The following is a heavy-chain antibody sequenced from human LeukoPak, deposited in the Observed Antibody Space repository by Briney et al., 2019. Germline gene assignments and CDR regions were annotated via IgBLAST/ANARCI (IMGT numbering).Heavy chain of an antibody. Sequence: GRSLRLSCAASGFTFDDYAMHWVRQAPGKGLEWVSYFNSASGTISYADSVKGRFTISRDNAKNLLFLQMNSLRVEDTAVYFCARDRDYAFDYWGQGTLVTVSS. CDR3: ARDRDYAFDY. J-gene: IGHJ4*02. V-gene: IGHV3-48*01. CDR1: GFTFDDYA. CDR2: FNSASGTI. D-gene: IGHD4-17*01.